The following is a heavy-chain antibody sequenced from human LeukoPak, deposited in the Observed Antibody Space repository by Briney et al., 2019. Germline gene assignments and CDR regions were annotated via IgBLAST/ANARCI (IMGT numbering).Heavy chain of an antibody. V-gene: IGHV4-30-4*08. CDR2: IYYSGST. CDR3: ATSYGSELPFDY. D-gene: IGHD3-10*01. Sequence: SETLSLTCTVSGGSISSGDYYWSWIRQPPGKGLEWIGYIYYSGSTYYNPSLKSRVTISVDTSKNQFSLKLSSVTAADTAVYYCATSYGSELPFDYWGQGTLVTVSS. J-gene: IGHJ4*02. CDR1: GGSISSGDYY.